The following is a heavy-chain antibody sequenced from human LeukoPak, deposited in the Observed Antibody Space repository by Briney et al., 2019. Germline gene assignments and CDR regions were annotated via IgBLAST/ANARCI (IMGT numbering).Heavy chain of an antibody. V-gene: IGHV4-38-2*02. CDR2: INHSWST. D-gene: IGHD6-19*01. J-gene: IGHJ5*02. CDR1: GYSISNNFY. CDR3: AKGAGPPWFDP. Sequence: SETLSLTCTVSGYSISNNFYWAWIRQSPGKGLEWIVSINHSWSTYYSPSLKSRVTISIDTSRNQFSMNLNSVTAADTAVYYCAKGAGPPWFDPWGQGTLVTVSS.